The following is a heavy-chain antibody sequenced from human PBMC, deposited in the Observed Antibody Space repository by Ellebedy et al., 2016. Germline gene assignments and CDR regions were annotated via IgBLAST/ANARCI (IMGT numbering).Heavy chain of an antibody. CDR1: GYTFTGYY. CDR3: ARDLGSGWYGYYYYGMDV. CDR2: INPNSGGT. J-gene: IGHJ6*02. D-gene: IGHD6-19*01. Sequence: ASVKVSXKASGYTFTGYYMHWVRQAPGQGLEWMGWINPNSGGTNYAQKFQGRVTMTRDTSISTAYMELSRLRSDDTAVYYCARDLGSGWYGYYYYGMDVWGQGTTVTVSS. V-gene: IGHV1-2*02.